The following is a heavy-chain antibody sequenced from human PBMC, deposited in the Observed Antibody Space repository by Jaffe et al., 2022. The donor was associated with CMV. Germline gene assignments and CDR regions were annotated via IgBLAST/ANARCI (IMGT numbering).Heavy chain of an antibody. J-gene: IGHJ4*02. D-gene: IGHD1-26*01. V-gene: IGHV1-46*01. CDR3: ARDIWRRGSYTGTDY. Sequence: QVQLVQSGAEVKKPGASVKVSCKASGYTFTSYYMHWVRQAPGQGLEWMGIINPSGGSTSYAQKFQGRVTMTRDTSTSTVYMELSSLRSEDTAVYYCARDIWRRGSYTGTDYWGQGTLVTVSS. CDR1: GYTFTSYY. CDR2: INPSGGST.